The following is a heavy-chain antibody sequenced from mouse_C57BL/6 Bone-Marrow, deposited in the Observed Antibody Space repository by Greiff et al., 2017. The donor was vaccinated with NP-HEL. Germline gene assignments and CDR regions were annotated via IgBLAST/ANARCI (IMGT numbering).Heavy chain of an antibody. CDR3: AYYYGSSYERGDYFDY. CDR1: GYTFTSYW. D-gene: IGHD1-1*01. CDR2: IDPSDSYT. Sequence: QVQLQQPGAELVRPGTSVKLSCKASGYTFTSYWMHWVKQRPGQGLEWIGVIDPSDSYTNYTQKFKGKATLTVDTSSSTAYMQLSSLTSEDSAVYYCAYYYGSSYERGDYFDYWGQGTTLTVSS. J-gene: IGHJ2*01. V-gene: IGHV1-59*01.